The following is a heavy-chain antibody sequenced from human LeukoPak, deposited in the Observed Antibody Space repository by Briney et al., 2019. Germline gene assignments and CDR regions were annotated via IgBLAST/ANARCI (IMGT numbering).Heavy chain of an antibody. D-gene: IGHD6-19*01. V-gene: IGHV4-59*08. J-gene: IGHJ4*02. CDR2: IYYSGST. CDR3: ASLPVAVAGRGDFDY. Sequence: SETLSLTCTASGCSISSYYWSWIRQPPGKGLEWIGYIYYSGSTNYCPSLKSRVTISGETSKNQFSLKLTSVTAADTAVYYCASLPVAVAGRGDFDYWGQGTLVTVSS. CDR1: GCSISSYY.